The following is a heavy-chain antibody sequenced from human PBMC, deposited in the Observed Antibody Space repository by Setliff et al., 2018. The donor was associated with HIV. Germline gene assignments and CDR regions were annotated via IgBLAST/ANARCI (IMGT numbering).Heavy chain of an antibody. CDR2: INTYNGNT. CDR1: GYTFTSYG. V-gene: IGHV1-18*01. D-gene: IGHD6-19*01. CDR3: ARDYGYSSGWYGDYYYYGMDV. Sequence: ASVKVSCKASGYTFTSYGISWVRQAPGQGLEWMGWINTYNGNTNYAQKVQGRVTMTTDTSTTTAYMELRSLKADDTAEYYCARDYGYSSGWYGDYYYYGMDVWGQGTTVTVSS. J-gene: IGHJ6*02.